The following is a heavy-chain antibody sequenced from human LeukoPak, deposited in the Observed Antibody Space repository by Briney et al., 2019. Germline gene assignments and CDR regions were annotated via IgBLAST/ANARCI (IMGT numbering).Heavy chain of an antibody. V-gene: IGHV4-59*01. CDR2: IYYSGST. CDR3: ARNDDYVWGTTFDY. CDR1: GGSISSYY. D-gene: IGHD3-16*01. J-gene: IGHJ4*02. Sequence: PSETLSLTCTVSGGSISSYYWSWIRQPPGKGLEWIGYIYYSGSTNYNPSLKSRVTISVDTSKNQFSLKLSSVTAADTAVYYCARNDDYVWGTTFDYWGQGTLVTVSS.